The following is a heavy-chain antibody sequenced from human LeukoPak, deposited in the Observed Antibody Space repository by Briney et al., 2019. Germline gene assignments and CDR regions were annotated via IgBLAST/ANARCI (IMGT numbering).Heavy chain of an antibody. J-gene: IGHJ4*02. D-gene: IGHD6-13*01. Sequence: GGSLRLSCAASGFTISRSAMTWVRQTPGKGLDWVSSISSSGNTYYADSVKGRFTISRDNSKNMLYLQMNSLRAEDTAVYYCVKGRISEDGLDFWGQGTLVTVSS. CDR1: GFTISRSA. CDR2: ISSSGNT. CDR3: VKGRISEDGLDF. V-gene: IGHV3-23*01.